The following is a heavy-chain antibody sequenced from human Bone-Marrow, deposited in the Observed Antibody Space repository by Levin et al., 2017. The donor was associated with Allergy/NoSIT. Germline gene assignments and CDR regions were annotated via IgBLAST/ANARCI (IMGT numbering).Heavy chain of an antibody. CDR3: ARVRDGYNFGDYYFDS. Sequence: PSETLSLTCTVSGGSISSDNYYWTWIRQPPGKGLECIGYTYYNGSTYYNPSLKSRVTISVDTSKNQFSLTLDSVTAADTAVYYCARVRDGYNFGDYYFDSWGQGTLVIVSS. V-gene: IGHV4-30-4*01. CDR2: TYYNGST. J-gene: IGHJ4*02. CDR1: GGSISSDNYY. D-gene: IGHD5-24*01.